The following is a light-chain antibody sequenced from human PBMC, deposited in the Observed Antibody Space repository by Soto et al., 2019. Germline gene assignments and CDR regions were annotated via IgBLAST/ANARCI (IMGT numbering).Light chain of an antibody. CDR3: QQSYSTPRT. Sequence: QMTQSPSSLSASVGDRVTITCRASQSISSYLNWYQQKPGKAPKLLIYAASSFQSGVPSRFSGSGAATEFTLTISSLQPEDFATYYCQQSYSTPRTFGQGTKVDIK. V-gene: IGKV1-39*01. CDR1: QSISSY. J-gene: IGKJ1*01. CDR2: AAS.